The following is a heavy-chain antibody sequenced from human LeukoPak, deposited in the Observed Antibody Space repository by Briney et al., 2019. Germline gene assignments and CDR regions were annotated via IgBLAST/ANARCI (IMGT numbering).Heavy chain of an antibody. D-gene: IGHD6-19*01. CDR1: GFTLSSNY. V-gene: IGHV3-66*01. CDR2: IYSGGST. J-gene: IGHJ4*02. CDR3: ARTYSSGWYVDYYFDY. Sequence: GGSLRLSCAASGFTLSSNYMSWVRQAPGKGLEWVSVIYSGGSTYYADSVKGRFTISRDNSKNTLYLQMNSLRAEDTAVYYCARTYSSGWYVDYYFDYWGQGTLVTVSS.